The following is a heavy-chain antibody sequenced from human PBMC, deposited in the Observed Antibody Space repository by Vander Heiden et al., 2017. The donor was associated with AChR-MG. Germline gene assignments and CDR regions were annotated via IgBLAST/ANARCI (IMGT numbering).Heavy chain of an antibody. D-gene: IGHD6-25*01. J-gene: IGHJ6*03. CDR1: GYTFTSYD. Sequence: QVQLVQSGAEVKKPGASVKVSCKASGYTFTSYDINWVRQATGQGLEWMGWMNPNSGNTGYAQKFQGRVTMTRNTSISTAYMELSSLRSEETAVYYCSTALICGHYYYYYMHVWGKGTTVTVSS. CDR2: MNPNSGNT. V-gene: IGHV1-8*01. CDR3: STALICGHYYYYYMHV.